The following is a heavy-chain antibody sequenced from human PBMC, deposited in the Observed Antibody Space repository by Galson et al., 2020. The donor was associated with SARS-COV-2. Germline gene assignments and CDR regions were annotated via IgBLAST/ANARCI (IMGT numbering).Heavy chain of an antibody. D-gene: IGHD6-19*01. CDR2: FDPEDGET. J-gene: IGHJ6*02. CDR1: GYTLTELS. CDR3: ATGAAVAGSPQYYYCYYGMDV. V-gene: IGHV1-24*01. Sequence: ASVKVSCKVSGYTLTELSMHWVRQAPGKGLEWMGGFDPEDGETIYAQKFQGRVTMTEDTSTDTAYMELSSLRSEDTAVYYCATGAAVAGSPQYYYCYYGMDVWGQGTTVTVSS.